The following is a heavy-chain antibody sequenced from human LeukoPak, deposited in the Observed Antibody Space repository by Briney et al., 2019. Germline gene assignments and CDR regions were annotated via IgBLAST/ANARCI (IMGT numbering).Heavy chain of an antibody. CDR3: ARIQDSSGWYPGDYYYYMDV. CDR2: ISSSSSYI. V-gene: IGHV3-21*01. D-gene: IGHD6-19*01. CDR1: GFTFSSYS. J-gene: IGHJ6*03. Sequence: GGSLRLSCAASGFTFSSYSMNWVRQAPGKGLEWVSSISSSSSYIYYADSVKGRFTISRDNAKKSLYLQMNSLRAEDTAVYYCARIQDSSGWYPGDYYYYMDVWGKGTTVTVSS.